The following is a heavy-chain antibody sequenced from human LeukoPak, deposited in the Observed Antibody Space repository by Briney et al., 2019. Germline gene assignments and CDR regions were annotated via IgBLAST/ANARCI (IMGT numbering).Heavy chain of an antibody. Sequence: SETLSLTCTVSGGSISSGGYYWSWIRQPPGKGLEWIGYIYYNGSTYYNPSLKSRVTISVDTSKNQFCLKMSSVTAADTAVYYCARTSLGGAWFDPWGQGTLVSVSS. CDR1: GGSISSGGYY. J-gene: IGHJ5*02. V-gene: IGHV4-30-4*08. D-gene: IGHD3-10*01. CDR3: ARTSLGGAWFDP. CDR2: IYYNGST.